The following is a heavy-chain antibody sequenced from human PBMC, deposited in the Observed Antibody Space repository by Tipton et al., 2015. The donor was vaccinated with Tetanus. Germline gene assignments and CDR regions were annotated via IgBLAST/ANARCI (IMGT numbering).Heavy chain of an antibody. Sequence: QLVQSGAEVKKPGSSVKVSCKASGGTFSSYAISWVRQAPGQGLEWMRGIIPIFGTANYAQKFQGRVTITAEKSTSTAYMELSSLRSEDTAVYYCARGGDYYDSSGYQNLNYWGQGTLVTVSS. CDR1: GGTFSSYA. J-gene: IGHJ4*02. D-gene: IGHD3-22*01. CDR3: ARGGDYYDSSGYQNLNY. V-gene: IGHV1-69*06. CDR2: IIPIFGTA.